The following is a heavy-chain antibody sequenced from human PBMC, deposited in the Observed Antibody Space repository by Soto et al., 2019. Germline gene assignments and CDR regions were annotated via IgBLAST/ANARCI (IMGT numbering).Heavy chain of an antibody. CDR2: ISYDGSNK. D-gene: IGHD6-13*01. CDR3: ARGPRSSSCDY. Sequence: GGSLRLSCAASGFTFSSYAMHWVRQAPGKGLEWVAVISYDGSNKYYADSVKGRFTISRDNSKNTLYLQMNSLRAEDTAVYYCARGPRSSSCDYWGQGTLVTVSS. V-gene: IGHV3-30-3*01. CDR1: GFTFSSYA. J-gene: IGHJ4*02.